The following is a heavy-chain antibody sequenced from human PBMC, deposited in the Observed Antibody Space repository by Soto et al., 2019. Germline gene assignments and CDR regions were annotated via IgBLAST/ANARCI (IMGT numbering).Heavy chain of an antibody. J-gene: IGHJ3*02. V-gene: IGHV4-59*01. CDR1: GGSISSYY. D-gene: IGHD3-16*02. CDR3: ARGGLEYDYIWGSYRNTDDAFDI. CDR2: IYYSGST. Sequence: SETLSLTCTVSGGSISSYYWSWIRQPPGKGLEWIGYIYYSGSTNYNPSLKSRVTISVDTSKNQFSLKLSSVTAADTAVYYCARGGLEYDYIWGSYRNTDDAFDIWGQGTMVTVS.